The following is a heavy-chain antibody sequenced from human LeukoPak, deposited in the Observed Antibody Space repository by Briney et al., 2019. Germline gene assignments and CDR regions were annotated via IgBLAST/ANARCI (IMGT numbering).Heavy chain of an antibody. CDR2: INPNSGGT. V-gene: IGHV1-2*02. CDR1: GYTFTGYY. CDR3: ASAPNRLIVPAAMSWFDP. J-gene: IGHJ5*02. D-gene: IGHD2-2*01. Sequence: ASVKVSCKASGYTFTGYYMHWVRQAPGQGLEWMGWINPNSGGTNYAQKFQGRVTMTRDTSISTAYMELSRLRSDDTDVYNCASAPNRLIVPAAMSWFDPWGQGTLVTVSS.